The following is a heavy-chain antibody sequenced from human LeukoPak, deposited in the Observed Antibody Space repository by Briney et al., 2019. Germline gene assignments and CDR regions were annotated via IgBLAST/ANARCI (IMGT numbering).Heavy chain of an antibody. CDR1: GFTFSSSR. CDR3: VGSLFSAADF. D-gene: IGHD2-15*01. J-gene: IGHJ4*02. V-gene: IGHV3-74*01. CDR2: IKTDGTIT. Sequence: GGSLRLSCAASGFTFSSSRMHWVRQAPGKGLVWVSRIKTDGTITTYADSVKGRFTISRDNAKNTAYLQMNSLRAEDTAVYYCVGSLFSAADFRGQGTLVTVSS.